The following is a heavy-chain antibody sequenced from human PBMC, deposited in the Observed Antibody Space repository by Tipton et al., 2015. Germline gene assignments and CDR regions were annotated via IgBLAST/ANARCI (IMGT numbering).Heavy chain of an antibody. CDR3: ARDSNGPDY. J-gene: IGHJ4*02. CDR2: IGSSVSTI. Sequence: LEWVSYIGSSVSTIYYADSVKGRFTISRDNAKNSLYLQMNSLRAEDTAVYYCARDSNGPDYWGQGTLVIVSS. D-gene: IGHD2-8*01. V-gene: IGHV3-11*01.